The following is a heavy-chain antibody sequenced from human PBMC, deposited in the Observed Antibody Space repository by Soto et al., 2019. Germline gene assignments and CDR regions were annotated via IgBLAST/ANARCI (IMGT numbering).Heavy chain of an antibody. J-gene: IGHJ6*02. D-gene: IGHD2-2*03. CDR3: AGVDIVTQNYYYYYGMDV. Sequence: ASVKVSCKASGFTFTISAVQWVRQARGQRLEWIGWIVVGSGNTNYAQKFQERVTITRDMSTSTAYMELSSLRSEDTAVYYCAGVDIVTQNYYYYYGMDVWGQGTTVTVSS. V-gene: IGHV1-58*01. CDR1: GFTFTISA. CDR2: IVVGSGNT.